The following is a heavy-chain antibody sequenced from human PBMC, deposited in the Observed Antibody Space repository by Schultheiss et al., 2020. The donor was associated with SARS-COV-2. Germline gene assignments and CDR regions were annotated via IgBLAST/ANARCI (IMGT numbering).Heavy chain of an antibody. V-gene: IGHV4-39*07. D-gene: IGHD6-19*01. CDR3: ARVRDSSGWYVGY. CDR2: FYYSGST. CDR1: GGSISSSRYY. Sequence: SETLSLTCTVSGGSISSSRYYWGWIRQPPGKGLEWIGSFYYSGSTYYNPSLKSRVTISVDTSKNQFSLKLSSVTAADTAVYYCARVRDSSGWYVGYWGQGTLVTVSS. J-gene: IGHJ4*02.